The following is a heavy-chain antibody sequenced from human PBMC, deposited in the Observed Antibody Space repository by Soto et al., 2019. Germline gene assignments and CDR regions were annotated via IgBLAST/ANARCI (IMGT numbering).Heavy chain of an antibody. Sequence: VASVKVSCKASGYTFTSYGISWVRQAPGQGLEWMGWISAYNGNTNYAQKLQGRVTMTTDTSTSTAYMELRSLRSDDTAVYYCARGITYSSSSPYYFDYWGQGTLVTVSS. CDR2: ISAYNGNT. V-gene: IGHV1-18*04. D-gene: IGHD6-6*01. CDR1: GYTFTSYG. J-gene: IGHJ4*02. CDR3: ARGITYSSSSPYYFDY.